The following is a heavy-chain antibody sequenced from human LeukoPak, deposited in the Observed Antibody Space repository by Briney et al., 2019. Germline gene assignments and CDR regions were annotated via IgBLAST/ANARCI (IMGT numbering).Heavy chain of an antibody. CDR3: ARHDYTTRVPIDY. CDR1: GGSISSRSYY. J-gene: IGHJ4*02. CDR2: IYYSGST. V-gene: IGHV4-39*07. D-gene: IGHD4-11*01. Sequence: SETLSLTCTVSGGSISSRSYYWGWIRQPPGKGLEWIGSIYYSGSTYYNPSLKSRVTISADTSKNQFSLKLSSVTAADTAVYYCARHDYTTRVPIDYWGQGTLVTVSS.